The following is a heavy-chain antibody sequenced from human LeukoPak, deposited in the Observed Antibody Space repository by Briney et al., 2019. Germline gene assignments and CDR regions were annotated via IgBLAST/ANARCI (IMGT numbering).Heavy chain of an antibody. D-gene: IGHD3-22*01. J-gene: IGHJ4*02. CDR2: IYYSGST. CDR1: GXSISSYY. V-gene: IGHV4-59*01. CDR3: ARAFDSSGYLVPLDY. Sequence: SETLSLTCTVSGXSISSYYGSWIRQPPGKGLEWIGFIYYSGSTKYNPSLKSRVTISVDTSKNQFSLRLSSVTAADTAVYYCARAFDSSGYLVPLDYWGQGTLVTVSS.